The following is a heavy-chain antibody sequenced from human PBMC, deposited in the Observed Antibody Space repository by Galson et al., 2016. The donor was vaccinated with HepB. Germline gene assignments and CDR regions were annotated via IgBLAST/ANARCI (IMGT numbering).Heavy chain of an antibody. D-gene: IGHD3-10*01. Sequence: SLRLSCAASGFTFNNYALSWVRQAPGKGLEWVSIMSGSTYTNNADSVKGRFTVSRDNAKNSLYLQMNSLRDEDTAVYYCARGGVAAGFRPDYWGQGTLVTVSS. CDR1: GFTFNNYA. CDR2: IMSGSTYT. J-gene: IGHJ4*02. V-gene: IGHV3-11*06. CDR3: ARGGVAAGFRPDY.